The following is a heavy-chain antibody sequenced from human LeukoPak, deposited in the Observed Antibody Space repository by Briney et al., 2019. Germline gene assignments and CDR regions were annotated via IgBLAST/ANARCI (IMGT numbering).Heavy chain of an antibody. D-gene: IGHD3-9*01. J-gene: IGHJ4*02. CDR1: GFTFSSYW. CDR2: IKQDGSEK. V-gene: IGHV3-7*03. Sequence: PGGSLRLSCAASGFTFSSYWMSWVRQAPGKWLEGVANIKQDGSEKYYVDSVKGRFTISRDNAKSSLYLQMNSLRAEDTAVYYCARNFDWLYQILDYWGQGTLVTVSS. CDR3: ARNFDWLYQILDY.